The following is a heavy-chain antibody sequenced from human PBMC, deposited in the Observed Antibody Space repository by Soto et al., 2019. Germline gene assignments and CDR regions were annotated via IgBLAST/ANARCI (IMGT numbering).Heavy chain of an antibody. CDR1: GYTFTSYD. CDR3: ATVPPRIVVVLAEFPT. D-gene: IGHD2-21*01. V-gene: IGHV1-8*01. CDR2: MNPNSGNT. J-gene: IGHJ4*02. Sequence: GASVKVSCKASGYTFTSYDINWVRQATRQGLEWMGWMNPNSGNTGHAQKFQGRVTMTRYTSISTVYMELSSLRPEDTAVYYCATVPPRIVVVLAEFPTWGQGTLVTVSS.